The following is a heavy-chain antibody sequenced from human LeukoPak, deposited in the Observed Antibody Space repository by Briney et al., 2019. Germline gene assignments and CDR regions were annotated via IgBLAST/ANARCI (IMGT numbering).Heavy chain of an antibody. CDR2: INPGGGNT. D-gene: IGHD3-16*01. CDR3: ARAPYGDNGYTAEVADY. CDR1: GYTFTNYY. Sequence: GASVKVSCKASGYTFTNYYIHWVRQAPGQGLEWMGLINPGGGNTNYAQNFQGRVTMTRDTSASTVYMELSSLRSEDTAVYYCARAPYGDNGYTAEVADYWGQGTLVTVSS. V-gene: IGHV1-46*01. J-gene: IGHJ4*02.